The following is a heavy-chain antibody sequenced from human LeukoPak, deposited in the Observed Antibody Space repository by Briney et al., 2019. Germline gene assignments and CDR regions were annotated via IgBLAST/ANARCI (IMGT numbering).Heavy chain of an antibody. CDR3: ARVRSGGYFDY. CDR2: LNPNSVDT. V-gene: IGHV1-2*02. D-gene: IGHD6-25*01. CDR1: GYTFTDYY. Sequence: ASVKVSCKASGYTFTDYYIHWVRQVPGQGLEWMGWLNPNSVDTHSAQKFQGRVTMTRDTSLKTGYMELSRLKSDDTAVYYCARVRSGGYFDYWGQGTLVTVSS. J-gene: IGHJ4*02.